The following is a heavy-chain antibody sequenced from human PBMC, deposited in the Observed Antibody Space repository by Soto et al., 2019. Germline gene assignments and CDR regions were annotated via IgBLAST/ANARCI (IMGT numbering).Heavy chain of an antibody. D-gene: IGHD3-16*01. CDR1: GFTFSSYG. CDR2: SSATVAGR. CDR3: AKDRLAWGKYGLYSDF. J-gene: IGHJ4*02. Sequence: VQLLESGGGLVQPGGSLTLSCAASGFTFSSYGMTWVRQAPGKGLEWVSFSSATVAGRYYADSVKGRFTISRDNSKNTLDLQMSSLRAGDTAVYYGAKDRLAWGKYGLYSDFWGQGALVIVSS. V-gene: IGHV3-23*01.